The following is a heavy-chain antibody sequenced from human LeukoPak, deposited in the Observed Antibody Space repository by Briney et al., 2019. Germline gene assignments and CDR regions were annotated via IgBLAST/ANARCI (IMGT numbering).Heavy chain of an antibody. Sequence: SETLSLTCTVSGGSISGYYWSWIRQPPGKGLEWIGYIYYSGSTNYNPSLKTRVTISADTSKNQLSLNLTSVTAADTAVYYCARETKLMGYSSGLGFNYWGQGTLVTVSS. CDR2: IYYSGST. J-gene: IGHJ4*02. CDR3: ARETKLMGYSSGLGFNY. D-gene: IGHD6-19*01. CDR1: GGSISGYY. V-gene: IGHV4-59*01.